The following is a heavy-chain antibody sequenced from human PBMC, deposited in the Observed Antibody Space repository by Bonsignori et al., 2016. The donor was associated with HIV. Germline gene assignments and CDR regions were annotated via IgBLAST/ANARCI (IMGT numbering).Heavy chain of an antibody. D-gene: IGHD6-13*01. J-gene: IGHJ3*02. Sequence: VRQAPGKGLEWVSGISWNSGSIGYADSVKGRFTISRDNAKNSLYLQMNSLRAEDTALYYCAKVPSSSWYTGAFDIWGQGTMVTVSS. CDR3: AKVPSSSWYTGAFDI. CDR2: ISWNSGSI. V-gene: IGHV3-9*01.